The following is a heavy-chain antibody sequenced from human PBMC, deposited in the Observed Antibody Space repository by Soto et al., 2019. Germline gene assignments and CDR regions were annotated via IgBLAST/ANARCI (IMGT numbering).Heavy chain of an antibody. CDR3: TTEERGVVRARGGNYYYYYGMDV. J-gene: IGHJ6*02. V-gene: IGHV3-15*01. Sequence: PGGSLRLSCAASGFTFSNAWMSWVRQAPGKGLEWVGRIKSKTDGGTTDYAAPVKGRFTISRDDSKNTLYLQMNSLKTEDTAVDYCTTEERGVVRARGGNYYYYYGMDVWGQGTTVTVSS. CDR1: GFTFSNAW. CDR2: IKSKTDGGTT. D-gene: IGHD2-21*01.